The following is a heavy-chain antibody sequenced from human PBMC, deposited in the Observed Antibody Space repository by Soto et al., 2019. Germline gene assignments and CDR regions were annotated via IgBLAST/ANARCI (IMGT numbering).Heavy chain of an antibody. Sequence: ASVKFCCKTSGYTFSNYGITWVRQAPGQPLEWLGWISLYSDGTNYAQKFQGRVSMTTDTSTTTAYMELRSLRSDDTAVYYCARVVPGAEAWFGPWGQGTLVTVS. J-gene: IGHJ5*02. CDR1: GYTFSNYG. D-gene: IGHD2-2*01. CDR2: ISLYSDGT. CDR3: ARVVPGAEAWFGP. V-gene: IGHV1-18*01.